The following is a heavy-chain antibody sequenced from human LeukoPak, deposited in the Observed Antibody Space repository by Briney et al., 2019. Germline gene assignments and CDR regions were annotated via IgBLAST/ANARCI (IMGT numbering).Heavy chain of an antibody. CDR3: ARTYDSSGYFNY. Sequence: GGSLRLSCAASGFTVSSNYMNWVRQAPGKGLEWVSVIYSGGSTYYADSVKGRFTISRDNSKNTLYLQMNSLRAEDTAVYYCARTYDSSGYFNYWGQGTLVTVSS. J-gene: IGHJ4*02. CDR1: GFTVSSNY. CDR2: IYSGGST. V-gene: IGHV3-53*01. D-gene: IGHD3-22*01.